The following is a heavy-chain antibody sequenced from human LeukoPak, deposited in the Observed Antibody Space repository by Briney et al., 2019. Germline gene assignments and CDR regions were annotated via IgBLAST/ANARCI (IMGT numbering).Heavy chain of an antibody. CDR2: RYYSGST. CDR1: GGSISPSSHY. J-gene: IGHJ3*02. V-gene: IGHV4-39*01. CDR3: ARHGAMWGATAGAAFDI. D-gene: IGHD4/OR15-4a*01. Sequence: KPSETLSLTCTVSGGSISPSSHYWGWIRQAPGKGLEWIGSRYYSGSTYYNPSLKSRVTISVDTSKSQFSLILSSVTAADTAVYYCARHGAMWGATAGAAFDIWGQGTMVTVSS.